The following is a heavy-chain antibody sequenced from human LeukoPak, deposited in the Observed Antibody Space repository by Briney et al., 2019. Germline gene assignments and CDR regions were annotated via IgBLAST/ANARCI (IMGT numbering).Heavy chain of an antibody. CDR3: ARARHYGDYRRSFDP. D-gene: IGHD4-17*01. CDR2: IYYSGST. J-gene: IGHJ5*02. V-gene: IGHV4-31*03. Sequence: SETLSLTCTVSGGSISSGGYYWSWIRQHPGKGLEWIGYIYYSGSTYYNPSLKSRVTISVDTSKNQFSLKLSSVTAADTAVYYCARARHYGDYRRSFDPWGQGTLVTVSS. CDR1: GGSISSGGYY.